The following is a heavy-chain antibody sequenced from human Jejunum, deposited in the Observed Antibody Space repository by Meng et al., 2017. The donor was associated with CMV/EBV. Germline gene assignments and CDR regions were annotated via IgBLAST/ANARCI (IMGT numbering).Heavy chain of an antibody. CDR2: IRYDGGNK. CDR1: GFTFSTYG. Sequence: SCAASGFTFSTYGMHWVRQAPGKGLEWVAFIRYDGGNKDYADSVQGRFPISRDNSKNTLYLQMNSLRAEDTALYYCAKEHVNDYWGQGALVTVSS. J-gene: IGHJ4*02. V-gene: IGHV3-30*02. CDR3: AKEHVNDY.